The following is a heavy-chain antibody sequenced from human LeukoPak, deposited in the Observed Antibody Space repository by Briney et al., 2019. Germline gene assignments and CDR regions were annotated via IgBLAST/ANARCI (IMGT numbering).Heavy chain of an antibody. J-gene: IGHJ3*02. D-gene: IGHD3-9*01. Sequence: PSETQSLTCTVSGGSISGYYWSWIRQPAGNGLEWIGRIYTSGITNYNPSLKSRVTMSVDTSKNQFSLKLSSVTAAGTAVYYCARERPTVLRYFDWSNHDAFDIWGQGTMVTVSS. CDR2: IYTSGIT. V-gene: IGHV4-4*07. CDR1: GGSISGYY. CDR3: ARERPTVLRYFDWSNHDAFDI.